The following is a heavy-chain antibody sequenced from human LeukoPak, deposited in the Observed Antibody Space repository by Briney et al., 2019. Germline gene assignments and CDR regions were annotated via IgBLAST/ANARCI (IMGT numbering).Heavy chain of an antibody. CDR1: GGSISSYY. CDR3: ARERRSSGWKGDFDY. Sequence: SETLSLTCTVSGGSISSYYWSWIRQPPGKGLEWIGRIYTSGSTNYNPSLKSRVTMSVDTSKNQFSLKLSSVTAADTAVYYCARERRSSGWKGDFDYWGQGTLVTVSS. CDR2: IYTSGST. D-gene: IGHD6-19*01. V-gene: IGHV4-4*07. J-gene: IGHJ4*02.